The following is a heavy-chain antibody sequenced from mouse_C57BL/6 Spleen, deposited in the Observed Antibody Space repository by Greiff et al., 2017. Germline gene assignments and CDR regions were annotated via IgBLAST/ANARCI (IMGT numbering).Heavy chain of an antibody. CDR1: GFTFSNYW. Sequence: EVKLQESGGGLVQPGGSMKLSCVASGFTFSNYWMNWVRQSPEKGLEWVAQIRLKSDNYATHYAESVKGRFTISRDDSKSSVYLQMNNLRAEDTGIYYCTRTTVDWFAYWGQGTLVTVSA. CDR3: TRTTVDWFAY. J-gene: IGHJ3*01. CDR2: IRLKSDNYAT. V-gene: IGHV6-3*01. D-gene: IGHD1-1*01.